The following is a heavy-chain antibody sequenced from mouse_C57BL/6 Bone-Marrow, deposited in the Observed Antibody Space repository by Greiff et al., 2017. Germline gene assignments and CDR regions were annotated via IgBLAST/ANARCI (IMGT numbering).Heavy chain of an antibody. D-gene: IGHD1-1*01. CDR2: IRNKANNHAT. Sequence: EVQLQESGGGLVQPGGSMKLSCAASGFTFSDAWMDWVRQSPETGLEWVAEIRNKANNHATYYAESVKGRFTISRDDSKSSVYLQMNSLRAEDTGSYYCTLYYGSSDGFAYWGQGTLVTVSA. CDR1: GFTFSDAW. V-gene: IGHV6-6*01. CDR3: TLYYGSSDGFAY. J-gene: IGHJ3*01.